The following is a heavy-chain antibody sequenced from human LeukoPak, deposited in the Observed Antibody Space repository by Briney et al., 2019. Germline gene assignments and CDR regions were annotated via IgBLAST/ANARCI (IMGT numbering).Heavy chain of an antibody. CDR1: GYTVTSYY. Sequence: ASVKVSCKASGYTVTSYYMHWVRQAPGQGLEWMAILNPSGGSSNYAQKFQGRATLTRATSTGTVYMELSSLRSEDTAVYYCASVYKHGMGVWGQGTTVIVSS. CDR3: ASVYKHGMGV. CDR2: LNPSGGSS. J-gene: IGHJ6*02. V-gene: IGHV1-46*01. D-gene: IGHD5-24*01.